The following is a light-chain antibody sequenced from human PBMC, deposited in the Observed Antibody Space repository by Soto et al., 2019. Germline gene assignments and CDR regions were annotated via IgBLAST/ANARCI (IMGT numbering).Light chain of an antibody. CDR2: DAS. Sequence: EIVMTQSPATLSVSPGERATLSCRASPSVNSNLAWYRQEPGQAPRLLISDASTRATGVPARFSGSGSGTEFTLTISSLQSEDSGIYYCQQYNFWPPLTFGGGTKVEIK. J-gene: IGKJ4*01. CDR3: QQYNFWPPLT. V-gene: IGKV3-15*01. CDR1: PSVNSN.